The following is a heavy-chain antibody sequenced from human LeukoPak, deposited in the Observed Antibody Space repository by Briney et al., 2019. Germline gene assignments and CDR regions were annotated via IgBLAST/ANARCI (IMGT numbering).Heavy chain of an antibody. CDR3: ASEGNSALDY. V-gene: IGHV1-46*01. D-gene: IGHD4-23*01. CDR1: GYTSTNYY. CDR2: INPSGGST. Sequence: ASVKVSCKASGYTSTNYYMHWVRQAPGQGLEWMGIINPSGGSTSYAQKFQGRVTMTRDTSTRTVYMELSSLRSEDTAVYFCASEGNSALDYWGQGTLVTVSS. J-gene: IGHJ4*02.